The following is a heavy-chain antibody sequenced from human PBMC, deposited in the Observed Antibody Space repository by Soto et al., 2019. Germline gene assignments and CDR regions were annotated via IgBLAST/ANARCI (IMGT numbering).Heavy chain of an antibody. D-gene: IGHD6-19*01. CDR2: IEPSDSYT. CDR3: ARDRSSSGWPPLVYYYYGMDS. Sequence: PXESLKISITGSGYSFHRYLISWVRQMPGKGLEGMGRIEPSDSYTNYSPSFQGHVTISADKSISTAYLQWSSLRAEDTAVYYCARDRSSSGWPPLVYYYYGMDSWGQGTTVTVSS. CDR1: GYSFHRYL. J-gene: IGHJ6*02. V-gene: IGHV5-10-1*01.